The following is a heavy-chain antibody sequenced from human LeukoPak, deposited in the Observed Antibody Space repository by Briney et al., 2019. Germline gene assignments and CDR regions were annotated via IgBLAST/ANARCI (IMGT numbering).Heavy chain of an antibody. D-gene: IGHD2-21*02. J-gene: IGHJ4*02. Sequence: GGSLRLSCAASGFTVTDNYMNWVRQSSGKGLEWVSVISGNGRSTYYADSVKGRFTISRDNSENTVYLQMNSLRAEDTAVYYCEKRGDKLDLIWGQGTLVTASS. CDR3: EKRGDKLDLI. CDR2: ISGNGRST. V-gene: IGHV3-23*01. CDR1: GFTVTDNY.